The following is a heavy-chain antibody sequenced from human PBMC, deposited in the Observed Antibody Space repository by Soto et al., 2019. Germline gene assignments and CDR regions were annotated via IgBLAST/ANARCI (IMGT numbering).Heavy chain of an antibody. CDR2: IDPSDSQT. CDR3: ARQIYDSDTGPNFQYYFDS. Sequence: PGESLKISCKGSGYSFAGYWITWVRQKPGKGLEWMGRIDPSDSQTYYSPSFRGHVTISATKSITTVFLQWSSLRASDTSMYYCARQIYDSDTGPNFQYYFDSWGQGTPVTVSS. D-gene: IGHD3-22*01. J-gene: IGHJ4*02. V-gene: IGHV5-10-1*01. CDR1: GYSFAGYW.